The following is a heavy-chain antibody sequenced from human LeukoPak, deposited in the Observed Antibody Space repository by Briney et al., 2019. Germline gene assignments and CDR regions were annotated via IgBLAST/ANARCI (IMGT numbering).Heavy chain of an antibody. D-gene: IGHD6-13*01. V-gene: IGHV3-64D*06. J-gene: IGHJ4*02. CDR3: VKIAAPAQDYFDL. CDR1: GFLLNTYA. Sequence: GGSLTLSCSASGFLLNTYAIHWVRQAPGKGLEHVSGISSSGRSKYYVDSAKCRFVISRDNSMNLVWLQMSSLRAEDTAVYYCVKIAAPAQDYFDLWGQGTLVTVSS. CDR2: ISSSGRSK.